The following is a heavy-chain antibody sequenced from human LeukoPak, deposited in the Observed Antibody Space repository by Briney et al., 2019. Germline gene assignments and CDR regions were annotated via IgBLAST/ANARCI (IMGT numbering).Heavy chain of an antibody. V-gene: IGHV1-2*02. CDR2: INPNSGGT. Sequence: GASVTVSYTSSQYTFTDYYIHWVGQAPGQGLEWMGWINPNSGGTNYAQKFQGRVTMTRDTSISAAYMELSSLTSDDTAVYYCARDPGRYSDGPDYWGQGTLSTVSS. J-gene: IGHJ4*02. CDR3: ARDPGRYSDGPDY. D-gene: IGHD5-24*01. CDR1: QYTFTDYY.